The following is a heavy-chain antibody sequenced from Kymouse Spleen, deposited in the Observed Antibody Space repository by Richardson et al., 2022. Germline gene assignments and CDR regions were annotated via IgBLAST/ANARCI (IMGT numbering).Heavy chain of an antibody. Sequence: QVQLVESGGGVVQPGRSLRLSCAASGFTFSSYGMHWVRQAPGKGLEWVAVIWYDGSNKYYADSVKGRFTISRDNSKNTLYLQMNSLRAEDTAVYYCARAEGDTAMVKVFDYWGQGTLVTVSS. J-gene: IGHJ4*02. V-gene: IGHV3-33*01. CDR1: GFTFSSYG. D-gene: IGHD5-18,IGHD5-18*01. CDR3: ARAEGDTAMVKVFDY. CDR2: IWYDGSNK.